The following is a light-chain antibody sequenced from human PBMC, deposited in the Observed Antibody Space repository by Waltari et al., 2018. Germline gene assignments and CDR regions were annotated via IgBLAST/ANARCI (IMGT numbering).Light chain of an antibody. CDR3: QQCNNWPYT. CDR1: QTVSST. J-gene: IGKJ2*01. Sequence: EIMMTQSPATLSVSPGERAILSCRASQTVSSTLAWYQQKPGQAPRLLIYGASTRATGIPARFSGSGSGTDFTLTISSLQSEDFAVYYCQQCNNWPYTFGQGTRLEIK. CDR2: GAS. V-gene: IGKV3-15*01.